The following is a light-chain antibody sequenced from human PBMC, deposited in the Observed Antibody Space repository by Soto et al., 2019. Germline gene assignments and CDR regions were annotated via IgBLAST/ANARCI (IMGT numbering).Light chain of an antibody. CDR1: TSNIGTNT. J-gene: IGLJ3*02. CDR3: QSYDNILRAGV. V-gene: IGLV1-44*01. CDR2: SDT. Sequence: QSVLTQPPSASGTPGQRVTISCSGSTSNIGTNTVNWYQQLTGSAPKLLIYSDTQRPSGVPDRFSGSKSGTSASLAISGLQSEDEADYYCQSYDNILRAGVFGGGTKLTVL.